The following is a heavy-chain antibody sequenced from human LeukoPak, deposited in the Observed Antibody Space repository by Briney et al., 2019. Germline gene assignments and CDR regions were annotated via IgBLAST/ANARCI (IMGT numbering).Heavy chain of an antibody. D-gene: IGHD6-13*01. J-gene: IGHJ4*02. V-gene: IGHV3-33*01. Sequence: GGSLRLSCAASGFTFSSYGMHWVRQAPGKGLEWVAVIWYDGSNKYYADSVKGRFTISRDNSKNTLYLQMNSPRAEDTAVYYCARDHSSSWSNLDYWGQGTLVTVSS. CDR3: ARDHSSSWSNLDY. CDR2: IWYDGSNK. CDR1: GFTFSSYG.